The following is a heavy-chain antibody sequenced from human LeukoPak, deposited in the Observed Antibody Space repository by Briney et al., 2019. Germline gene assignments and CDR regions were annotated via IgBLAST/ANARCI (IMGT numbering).Heavy chain of an antibody. D-gene: IGHD1-26*01. Sequence: GGSLRLSCAASGFTFSGFIMNWVRQAPGKGLEWLSYISTSGSPIYYADSVKGRFTISRDNAKNSLYLQMNSLRAEDTAVYYCARDGYSGSYYDYWGQGTLVTVSS. CDR3: ARDGYSGSYYDY. CDR2: ISTSGSPI. V-gene: IGHV3-48*01. J-gene: IGHJ4*02. CDR1: GFTFSGFI.